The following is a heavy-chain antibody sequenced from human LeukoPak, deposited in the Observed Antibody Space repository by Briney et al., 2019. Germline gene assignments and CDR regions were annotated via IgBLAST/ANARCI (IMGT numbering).Heavy chain of an antibody. CDR2: IYYSGST. V-gene: IGHV4-30-4*01. D-gene: IGHD4-17*01. CDR3: ARGHDYGDYVSETIFDY. J-gene: IGHJ4*02. Sequence: SETLSLTCTVSGGSISSGDYYWSWIRQPPGKGLEWIGYIYYSGSTYYNPSLKSRVTISVDTSKNQFSLKLSSVTAADTAVYYCARGHDYGDYVSETIFDYWGQGALVTVSS. CDR1: GGSISSGDYY.